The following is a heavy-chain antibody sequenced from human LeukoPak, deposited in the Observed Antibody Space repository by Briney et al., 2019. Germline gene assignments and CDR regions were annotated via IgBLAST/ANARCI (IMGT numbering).Heavy chain of an antibody. V-gene: IGHV4-39*01. CDR1: GGSISSGSYY. CDR3: AKYGSGSPELYFDY. CDR2: IYYSGST. J-gene: IGHJ4*02. Sequence: SETLSLTCTVSGGSISSGSYYWGWIRQPPGKGLEWIGSIYYSGSTYYNTSLKSRVTISVDTSKNQFSLRLSSVTAADTAVYYCAKYGSGSPELYFDYWGQGTLVTVSS. D-gene: IGHD3-10*01.